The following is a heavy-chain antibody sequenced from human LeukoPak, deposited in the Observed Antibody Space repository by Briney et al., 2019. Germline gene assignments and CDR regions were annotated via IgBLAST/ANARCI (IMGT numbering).Heavy chain of an antibody. CDR2: IYTSGGT. CDR1: GGSISSYY. Sequence: SETLSLTCTVSGGSISSYYWTWIRQPAGKRLEWIGRIYTSGGTNYNPSLKSRVTMSVDKSKNQISLNLASLTAADTALYYCAGRGSSSGTFDVWGPGTFVTVSS. J-gene: IGHJ3*01. D-gene: IGHD2-2*01. CDR3: AGRGSSSGTFDV. V-gene: IGHV4-4*07.